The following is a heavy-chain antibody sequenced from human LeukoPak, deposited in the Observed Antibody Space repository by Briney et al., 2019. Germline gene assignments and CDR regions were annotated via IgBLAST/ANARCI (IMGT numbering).Heavy chain of an antibody. J-gene: IGHJ6*02. V-gene: IGHV4-59*12. CDR2: IYYSGST. Sequence: PSETLSLTCTVPGGSISSYYWSWIRQPPGKGLEWIGYIYYSGSTNYNPSLKSRVLISVDTSKNQFSLKLSSVTAADTAVYYCARDFYYFGMDVWGQGTTVTVSS. CDR3: ARDFYYFGMDV. CDR1: GGSISSYY.